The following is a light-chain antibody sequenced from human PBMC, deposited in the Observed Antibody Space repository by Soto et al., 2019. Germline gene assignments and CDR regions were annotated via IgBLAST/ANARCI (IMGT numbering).Light chain of an antibody. CDR3: HHYNSYLRT. Sequence: DIQMTQSPSTLSASVGDRVTITCRASQSISSWLAWYQQKPGKAPKLLIYDASSLESGVPSRFSGSGSGTEFTLTISSLQPDDFATYYCHHYNSYLRTFGQGTKVEIK. CDR2: DAS. J-gene: IGKJ1*01. CDR1: QSISSW. V-gene: IGKV1-5*01.